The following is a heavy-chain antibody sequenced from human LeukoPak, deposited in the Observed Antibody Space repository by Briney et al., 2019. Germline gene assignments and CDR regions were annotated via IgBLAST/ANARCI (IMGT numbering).Heavy chain of an antibody. V-gene: IGHV4-34*01. CDR3: ARGRRIAAAGREGPFDY. D-gene: IGHD6-13*01. J-gene: IGHJ4*02. CDR1: GESFSGYY. CDR2: INHSGST. Sequence: SETLSLTCAVYGESFSGYYWSWIRQPPGKGLEWIGEINHSGSTNYNPSLKSRVTISVDTSKNQFSLKLSSVTAADTAVYYCARGRRIAAAGREGPFDYWGQGTLVTVSS.